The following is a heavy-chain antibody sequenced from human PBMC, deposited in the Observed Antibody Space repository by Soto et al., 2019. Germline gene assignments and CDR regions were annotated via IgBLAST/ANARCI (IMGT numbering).Heavy chain of an antibody. D-gene: IGHD4-17*01. CDR3: AAVGRDNGVPFDH. CDR2: MNPNTGDI. V-gene: IGHV1-8*01. J-gene: IGHJ4*02. CDR1: GYTFSSYE. Sequence: QVQLVQSGAEVRKPGASVKVSCKASGYTFSSYEINWVRLASGQGLEWMGWMNPNTGDIGYPRKFQGRVTMTRNTSISTAYMELNSLGSEDTAIYYCAAVGRDNGVPFDHWGQGTLVTVSS.